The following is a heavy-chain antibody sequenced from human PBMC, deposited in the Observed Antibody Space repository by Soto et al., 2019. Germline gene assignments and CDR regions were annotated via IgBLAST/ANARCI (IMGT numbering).Heavy chain of an antibody. CDR2: ISAYNGKT. CDR1: GYTFTSYG. J-gene: IGHJ6*02. Sequence: ASVKVSCKASGYTFTSYGISWVRQAPGQGLEWMGWISAYNGKTNYAQKPQGRVTMTTDTSTSTAYMELRSLRSDDTAVYYCAREPRASGYDYWGGYYYYYAMDVWGQGTTVTVSS. V-gene: IGHV1-18*04. D-gene: IGHD5-12*01. CDR3: AREPRASGYDYWGGYYYYYAMDV.